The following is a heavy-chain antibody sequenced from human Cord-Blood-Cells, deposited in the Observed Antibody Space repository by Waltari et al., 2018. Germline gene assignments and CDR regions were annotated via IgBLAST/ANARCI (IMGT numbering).Heavy chain of an antibody. CDR2: IKSKTDGGTT. V-gene: IGHV3-15*01. CDR1: GFTFSNAW. J-gene: IGHJ4*01. CDR3: TTGDIVVVVAASFDY. D-gene: IGHD2-15*01. Sequence: EVQLVESGGGLVKPGGSLRLSCAASGFTFSNAWMSWVRQAPGKGLEWVGRIKSKTDGGTTDYAAPVKGRFTISRDDSKNTLYLQMNSLKTEDTAVYYCTTGDIVVVVAASFDYWGQEPWSPSPQ.